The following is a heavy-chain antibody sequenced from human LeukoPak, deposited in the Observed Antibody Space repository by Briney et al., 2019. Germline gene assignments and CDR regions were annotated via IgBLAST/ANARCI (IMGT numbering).Heavy chain of an antibody. D-gene: IGHD3-3*01. Sequence: SETLSLTCTVSGGSISSGGYYWSWIRQHPGKGLEWIGYIYYSGSTYYNPSLKSRITISVDTSKNQFSLKLSSVTAADTAVYYCARGPATIFGVVIINWFDPWGQGTLVTVSS. CDR1: GGSISSGGYY. J-gene: IGHJ5*02. V-gene: IGHV4-31*03. CDR2: IYYSGST. CDR3: ARGPATIFGVVIINWFDP.